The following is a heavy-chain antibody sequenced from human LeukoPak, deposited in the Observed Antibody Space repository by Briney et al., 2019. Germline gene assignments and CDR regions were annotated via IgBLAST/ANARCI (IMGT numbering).Heavy chain of an antibody. CDR2: INHSGST. D-gene: IGHD2-15*01. V-gene: IGHV4-39*07. CDR1: GGSISSSSYY. CDR3: ARLPQRVVCRGSCYSD. Sequence: PSETLSLTCTVSGGSISSSSYYWGWIRQPPGKGLEWIGEINHSGSTNYNPSLKSRVTISVDTSKNQFSLKLSSVTAADTAVYYCARLPQRVVCRGSCYSDWGQGTLVTVSS. J-gene: IGHJ4*02.